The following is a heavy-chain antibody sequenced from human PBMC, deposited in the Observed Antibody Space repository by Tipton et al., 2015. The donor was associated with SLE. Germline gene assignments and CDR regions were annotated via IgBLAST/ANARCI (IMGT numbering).Heavy chain of an antibody. CDR1: DGSISSSNW. D-gene: IGHD2-15*01. CDR3: ARGGVVAATDDAFDI. V-gene: IGHV4-4*02. CDR2: IYHSGST. J-gene: IGHJ3*02. Sequence: TLSLTCSVSDGSISSSNWWSWVRQPPGKGLEWIGEIYHSGSTNYNPSLKSRVTISVDKAKNQFSLKLTSVTAADTAVYYCARGGVVAATDDAFDIWGQGTMVTVSS.